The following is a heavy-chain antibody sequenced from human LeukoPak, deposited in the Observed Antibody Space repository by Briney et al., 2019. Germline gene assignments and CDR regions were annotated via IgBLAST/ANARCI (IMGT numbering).Heavy chain of an antibody. CDR1: GGSISSGDYY. CDR3: ATGTLTMVRGVRYYYYYMDV. CDR2: IYYSGST. D-gene: IGHD3-10*01. J-gene: IGHJ6*03. V-gene: IGHV4-30-4*08. Sequence: SETLSLTCTVSGGSISSGDYYWSWIRQPPGKGLEWIGYIYYSGSTCYNPSLKSRVTISVDTSKNQFSLKLSSVTAADTAVYYCATGTLTMVRGVRYYYYYMDVWGKGTTVTVSS.